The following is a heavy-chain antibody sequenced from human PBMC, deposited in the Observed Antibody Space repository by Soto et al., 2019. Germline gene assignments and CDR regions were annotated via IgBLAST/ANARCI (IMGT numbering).Heavy chain of an antibody. D-gene: IGHD1-26*01. V-gene: IGHV3-30*18. CDR2: ISFDGSNQ. Sequence: QVKLVESGGGVVQPGRSLRLSCTASGFTFRTYGMHWVRQAPGKGLEWVSVISFDGSNQDYLDSVEGRFIISRDNSRNTMYLQMNSLRAEDTGVYYCAKEKGRSGKTFSSSTLDYWGQGTPVTVSS. CDR3: AKEKGRSGKTFSSSTLDY. CDR1: GFTFRTYG. J-gene: IGHJ4*02.